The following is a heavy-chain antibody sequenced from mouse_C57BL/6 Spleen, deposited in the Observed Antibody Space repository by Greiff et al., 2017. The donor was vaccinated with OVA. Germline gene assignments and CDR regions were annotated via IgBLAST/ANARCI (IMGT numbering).Heavy chain of an antibody. V-gene: IGHV1-15*01. CDR3: TKTSNWFDY. Sequence: QVQLKESGAELVRPGASVTLSCKASGYTFTDYEMHWVKQTPVHGLEWIGAIDPETGGTAYNQKFKGKAILTADKSSSTAYMELRSLTSEDSAVYYCTKTSNWFDYWGQGTTLTVSS. CDR2: IDPETGGT. D-gene: IGHD4-1*01. J-gene: IGHJ2*01. CDR1: GYTFTDYE.